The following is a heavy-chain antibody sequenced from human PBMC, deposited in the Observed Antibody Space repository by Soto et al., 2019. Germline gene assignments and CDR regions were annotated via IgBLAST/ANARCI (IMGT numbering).Heavy chain of an antibody. CDR2: IIPIFGTA. V-gene: IGHV1-69*06. CDR3: ARAGDQLTGGEHDYYCRDV. J-gene: IGHJ6*02. Sequence: SVKVSCKASGGTFSSYAISWVRQAPGQGLEWMGGIIPIFGTANYAQKFQGRVTITADKATSTAYMELSSLRSEDTAVYYCARAGDQLTGGEHDYYCRDVWGQGTTVTVSS. CDR1: GGTFSSYA. D-gene: IGHD2-2*01.